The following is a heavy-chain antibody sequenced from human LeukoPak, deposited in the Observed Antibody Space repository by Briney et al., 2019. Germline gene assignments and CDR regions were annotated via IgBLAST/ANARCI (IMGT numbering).Heavy chain of an antibody. CDR2: IYYSGST. CDR3: ARAHSSSWYMDY. Sequence: SETLSLTCSVSGGSISSYYWIWIPQPPGKGLEGIGYIYYSGSTYYNPSLKSRVTISVDTSENQLSLKLRSVTAADTAVYYCARAHSSSWYMDYWGQGTLVTVSS. J-gene: IGHJ4*02. CDR1: GGSISSYY. D-gene: IGHD6-13*01. V-gene: IGHV4-59*01.